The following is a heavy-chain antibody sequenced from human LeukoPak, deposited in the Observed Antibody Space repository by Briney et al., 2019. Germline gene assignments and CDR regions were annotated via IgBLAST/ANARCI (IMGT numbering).Heavy chain of an antibody. CDR1: GFTFSNYA. CDR2: ISNSGGNT. V-gene: IGHV3-23*01. J-gene: IGHJ4*02. Sequence: GGSLRLSCSTSGFTFSNYAMSWVRQVPGKGLEWVSAISNSGGNTYYADSVKGRFTISRDNSKNTLYLQMNSLRAEDTAVYYCAKDLFYCSSTSCQPDYWGQGTLVTVSS. D-gene: IGHD2-2*01. CDR3: AKDLFYCSSTSCQPDY.